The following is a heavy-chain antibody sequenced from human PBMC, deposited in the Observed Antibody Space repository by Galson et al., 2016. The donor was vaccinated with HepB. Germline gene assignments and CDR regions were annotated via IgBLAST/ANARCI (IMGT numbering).Heavy chain of an antibody. CDR1: GFPFSHYS. J-gene: IGHJ4*02. CDR3: ARWWPRSGVGNCDY. V-gene: IGHV3-11*04. CDR2: ISSAGTTI. D-gene: IGHD2-15*01. Sequence: SLRLSCAGSGFPFSHYSMNWFRQAPGRGLEWISYISSAGTTIYYANSVKGRFTISRDNAKNSLYLQMNSLRAEDTALYSCARWWPRSGVGNCDYWGQGTQVTVSS.